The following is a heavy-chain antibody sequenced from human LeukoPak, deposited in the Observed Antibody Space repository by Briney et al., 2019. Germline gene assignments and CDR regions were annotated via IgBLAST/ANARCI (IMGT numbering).Heavy chain of an antibody. D-gene: IGHD1-26*01. CDR2: IKQDGSEK. CDR1: GFTFSYYW. CDR3: ARALRTYYYFDH. V-gene: IGHV3-7*01. J-gene: IGHJ4*02. Sequence: GGSLRLSCAASGFTFSYYWLSWVRQAPGKGLEWVANIKQDGSEKYYVDSVKGRFTISRDNAKNSLYLQMNSLRAEDTAVYYCARALRTYYYFDHWGQGTLVTVSS.